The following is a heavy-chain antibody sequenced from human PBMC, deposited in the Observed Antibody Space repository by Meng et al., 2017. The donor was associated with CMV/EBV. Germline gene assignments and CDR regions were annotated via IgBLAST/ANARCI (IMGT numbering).Heavy chain of an antibody. CDR2: ISGSGGST. Sequence: GESLKISCAASGFTFSSYAMSWVRQAPGKGLEWVSAISGSGGSTYYADSVKGRFTISRDNSKNTLYLQMNSQRAEDTAVYYCARVGSAYCSSTSCEFGVRYYYGMDVWGQGTTVTVSS. CDR1: GFTFSSYA. CDR3: ARVGSAYCSSTSCEFGVRYYYGMDV. D-gene: IGHD2-2*01. V-gene: IGHV3-23*01. J-gene: IGHJ6*02.